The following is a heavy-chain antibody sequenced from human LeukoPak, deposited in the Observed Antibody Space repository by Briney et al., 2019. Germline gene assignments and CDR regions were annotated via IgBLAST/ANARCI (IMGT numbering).Heavy chain of an antibody. CDR2: IIPIFGTA. CDR1: GYSFTSYW. Sequence: KISCKGSGYSFTSYWISWVRQAPGQGLEWMGGIIPIFGTANYAQKFQGRVTITADESTSTAYMELSNLRSEDTAVYYCAREGYTAAGSDYWGQGTLVTVSS. CDR3: AREGYTAAGSDY. D-gene: IGHD6-13*01. V-gene: IGHV1-69*01. J-gene: IGHJ4*02.